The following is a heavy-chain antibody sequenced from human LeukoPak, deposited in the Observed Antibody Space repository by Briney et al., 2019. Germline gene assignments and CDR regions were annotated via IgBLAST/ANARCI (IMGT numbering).Heavy chain of an antibody. CDR3: ARVSCDYTTCKYPFDY. Sequence: GGSLRLSCVASGLTLSTYWMHWVRQAPGQGLVWLSRLSTDGSSTDYADSVKGRFTISRDNAKNTLYLQMNSLRAEDTAVYYCARVSCDYTTCKYPFDYWGQGTLVTVSS. CDR2: LSTDGSST. V-gene: IGHV3-74*01. J-gene: IGHJ4*02. D-gene: IGHD3-3*01. CDR1: GLTLSTYW.